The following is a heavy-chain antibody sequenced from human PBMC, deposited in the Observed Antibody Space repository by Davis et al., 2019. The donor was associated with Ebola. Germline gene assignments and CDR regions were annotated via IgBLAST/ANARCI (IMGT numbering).Heavy chain of an antibody. CDR3: AREAIEAAGADY. Sequence: ASVKVSCKGSGYIFNRHAINWVRQAPGQGLEWLGWINTNTRNPTYAQGLTGRFVFSLDTSVTTAYLQINRLESDDTAVYFCAREAIEAAGADYWGQGTLVSVSS. D-gene: IGHD6-13*01. CDR1: GYIFNRHA. V-gene: IGHV7-4-1*02. CDR2: INTNTRNP. J-gene: IGHJ4*02.